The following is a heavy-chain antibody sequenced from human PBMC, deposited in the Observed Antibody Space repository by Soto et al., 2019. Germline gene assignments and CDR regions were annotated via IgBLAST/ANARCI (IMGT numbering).Heavy chain of an antibody. J-gene: IGHJ6*02. CDR3: ARQGFGPLHGLVDV. CDR1: GGSISSYY. D-gene: IGHD3-10*01. CDR2: VHHSWGS. V-gene: IGHV4-59*08. Sequence: QVQLQESGPGLVKPSETMSLSCTVSGGSISSYYWSWFRQSPGKRMEWIGYVHHSWGSSYNPSLQSRVAISLDTSQSQSAPTVTSVTATDTAVYYCARQGFGPLHGLVDVWGQGTTVTVSS.